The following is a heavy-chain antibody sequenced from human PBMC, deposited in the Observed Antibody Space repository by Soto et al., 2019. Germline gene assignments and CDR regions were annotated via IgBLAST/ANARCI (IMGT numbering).Heavy chain of an antibody. Sequence: EVQLVESGGGLVQPGRSLRLSCAASGFTFDDYAMHWVRQAPGKGLEWVSGISWNSGSIGYADSVKGRFTISRDNAKNSLDLQMNSLRAEDTALYYCAISRRWPRSNFDYWGQGTLVTVSS. J-gene: IGHJ4*02. CDR3: AISRRWPRSNFDY. V-gene: IGHV3-9*01. D-gene: IGHD2-15*01. CDR1: GFTFDDYA. CDR2: ISWNSGSI.